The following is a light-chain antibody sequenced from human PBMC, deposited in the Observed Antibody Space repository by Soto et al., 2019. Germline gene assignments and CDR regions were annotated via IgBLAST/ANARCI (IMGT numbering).Light chain of an antibody. CDR2: AAS. V-gene: IGKV1-9*01. CDR1: QGISSY. Sequence: DIQLTQSPSLLSASVGDRVNITCRASQGISSYLAWFQQKPGKAPKLLIYAASTLQSGVPSRFSGSGSGTEFTLTISSLQPEDFATFYCQQLNSYPHTFGQGTNLEIK. J-gene: IGKJ2*01. CDR3: QQLNSYPHT.